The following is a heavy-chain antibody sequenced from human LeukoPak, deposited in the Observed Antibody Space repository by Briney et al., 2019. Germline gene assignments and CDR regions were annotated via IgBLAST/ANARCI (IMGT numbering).Heavy chain of an antibody. CDR1: GSTFSSYS. CDR2: ISSSSSYI. CDR3: AKLPPITMIVVVTPYFDY. D-gene: IGHD3-22*01. V-gene: IGHV3-21*04. Sequence: GGSLRLSCAASGSTFSSYSMNWARQAPGKGLEWVSSISSSSSYIYYADSVKGRFTISRDNAKNSLYLQMNSLRAEDTAVYYCAKLPPITMIVVVTPYFDYWGQGTLVTVSS. J-gene: IGHJ4*02.